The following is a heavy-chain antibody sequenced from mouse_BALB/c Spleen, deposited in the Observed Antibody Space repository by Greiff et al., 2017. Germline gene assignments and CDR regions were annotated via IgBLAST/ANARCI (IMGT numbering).Heavy chain of an antibody. CDR1: GFAFSSYD. J-gene: IGHJ3*01. CDR3: ARRGYDCEGLAWFAY. Sequence: EVNVVESGGGLVKPGGSLKLSCAASGFAFSSYDMPWVRQTPEKRLEWVAYISSGGGSTYYPDTVKGRFTISRDNAKNTLYLQMSSLKTEDTAMYYCARRGYDCEGLAWFAYWGQGTLVTVSA. V-gene: IGHV5-12-1*01. D-gene: IGHD2-4*01. CDR2: ISSGGGST.